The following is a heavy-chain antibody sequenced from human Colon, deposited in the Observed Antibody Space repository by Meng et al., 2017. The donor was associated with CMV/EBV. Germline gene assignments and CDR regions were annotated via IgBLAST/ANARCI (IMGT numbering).Heavy chain of an antibody. CDR1: GFMFSAYG. V-gene: IGHV3-30*03. CDR2: KSYDGSSE. Sequence: GGSLRLSCAASGFMFSAYGMHWVRQAPGKGLEWVAVKSYDGSSEYYADSVQGRFTISRDNSKNTLYLQMNNLRAEDTAVYFCLISGRPGPILYYFDQWGQGTLVTVSS. J-gene: IGHJ4*02. D-gene: IGHD2/OR15-2a*01. CDR3: LISGRPGPILYYFDQ.